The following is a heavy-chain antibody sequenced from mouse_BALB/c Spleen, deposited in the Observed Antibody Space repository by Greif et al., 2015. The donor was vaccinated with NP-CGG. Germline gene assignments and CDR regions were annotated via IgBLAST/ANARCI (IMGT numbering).Heavy chain of an antibody. J-gene: IGHJ2*01. CDR2: IWGDGST. V-gene: IGHV2-6-7*01. Sequence: VKLQESGPGLVAPSQSLSITCTVSGFSLTGYGVNWARQPPGKGLEWLGMIWGDGSTDYNSALKSRLSISKDNSKSQVFLKMNSLQTDDTARYYCARGTGSFDYWGQGTTLTVSS. CDR1: GFSLTGYG. D-gene: IGHD4-1*01. CDR3: ARGTGSFDY.